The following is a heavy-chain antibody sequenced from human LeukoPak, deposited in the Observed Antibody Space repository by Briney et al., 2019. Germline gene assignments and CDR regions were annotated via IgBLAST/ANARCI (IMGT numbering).Heavy chain of an antibody. CDR2: IADNGAT. Sequence: GGSLRLSYAASGFTFSDYYMSWIRQAPGKGLMWVSGIADNGATYYADSVKGRFIISRDNSKNMVFLQMDSLRGEDTALYYCAKVGVELHYYYYMDVWGRGTTVTVSS. J-gene: IGHJ6*03. CDR3: AKVGVELHYYYYMDV. CDR1: GFTFSDYY. V-gene: IGHV3-23*01. D-gene: IGHD3-3*01.